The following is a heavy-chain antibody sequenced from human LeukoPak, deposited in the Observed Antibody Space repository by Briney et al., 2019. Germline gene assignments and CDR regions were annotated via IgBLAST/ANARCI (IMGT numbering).Heavy chain of an antibody. CDR2: INHSGST. D-gene: IGHD2-15*01. V-gene: IGHV4-34*01. CDR1: GFTFSSYS. CDR3: ARGRGLGYCSGGSCYSPYYYYMDV. Sequence: GTLRLSCAASGFTFSSYSMNWVRQPPGKGLEWIGEINHSGSTNYNPSLKSRVTISVDTSKNQFSLKLSSVTAADTAVYYCARGRGLGYCSGGSCYSPYYYYMDVWGKGTTVTVSS. J-gene: IGHJ6*03.